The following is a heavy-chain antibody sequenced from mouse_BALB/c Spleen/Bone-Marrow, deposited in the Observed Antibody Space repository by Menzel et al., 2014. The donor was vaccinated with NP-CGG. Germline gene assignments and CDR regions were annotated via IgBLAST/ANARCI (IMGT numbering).Heavy chain of an antibody. D-gene: IGHD2-14*01. CDR3: ARNYRYAWFAY. J-gene: IGHJ3*01. Sequence: QVQLQQSGAELVKPWASVKLSCKASGYTFTSYDINWVRQRPEQGLEWIGWIFPGDGGTKCNEKFKGKATLTADKSSSTAYMQLNRLTFEDSAVYFCARNYRYAWFAYWGQGTLVTVST. CDR2: IFPGDGGT. V-gene: IGHV1-85*01. CDR1: GYTFTSYD.